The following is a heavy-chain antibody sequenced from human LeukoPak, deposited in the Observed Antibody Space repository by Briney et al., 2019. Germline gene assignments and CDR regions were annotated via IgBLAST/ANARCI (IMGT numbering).Heavy chain of an antibody. Sequence: PGGSLRLSCTASGFTFGYYGMHWVRQAPGKGLEWVAVILYDGSNKYYGDSVKGRFTISRDISKHTAYLQMNSLRAGDTAVYYCARAYCGGDCYSGWYFDLWGRGTLVTVSS. CDR2: ILYDGSNK. CDR1: GFTFGYYG. J-gene: IGHJ2*01. V-gene: IGHV3-30*03. D-gene: IGHD2-21*02. CDR3: ARAYCGGDCYSGWYFDL.